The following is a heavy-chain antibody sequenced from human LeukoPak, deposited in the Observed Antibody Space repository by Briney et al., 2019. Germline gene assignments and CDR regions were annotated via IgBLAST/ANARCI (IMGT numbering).Heavy chain of an antibody. CDR1: DGSISSGYYY. V-gene: IGHV4-39*01. D-gene: IGHD3-10*01. CDR2: IYYSGTT. CDR3: ARQPKSCAPGIFITGKACWFDP. Sequence: PSETLSLTCSVSDGSISSGYYYWAWIRQPPGKGPEWIVSIYYSGTTYPNPSLKSRVTISVDTSKNQFSLKLSSVTAADTAVYYCARQPKSCAPGIFITGKACWFDPWGQGTLVTVSP. J-gene: IGHJ5*02.